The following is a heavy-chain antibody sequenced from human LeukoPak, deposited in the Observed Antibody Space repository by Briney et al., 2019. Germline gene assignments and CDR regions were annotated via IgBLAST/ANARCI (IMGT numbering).Heavy chain of an antibody. V-gene: IGHV3-30*02. CDR2: IRYDGSNK. D-gene: IGHD1-26*01. Sequence: GESLRLSCAASGFTFSSYGMHWVRQAPGKGLEWVAFIRYDGSNKYYADSVKGRVTISRDNSKNTLYLQMNRLRAEDTAVYYCAIQVGATLDAFDIWGQGTMVTVSS. CDR1: GFTFSSYG. CDR3: AIQVGATLDAFDI. J-gene: IGHJ3*02.